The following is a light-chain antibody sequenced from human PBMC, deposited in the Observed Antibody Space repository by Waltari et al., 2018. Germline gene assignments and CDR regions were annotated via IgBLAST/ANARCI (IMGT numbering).Light chain of an antibody. J-gene: IGKJ2*01. CDR1: QSVSSN. V-gene: IGKV3-15*01. CDR3: QQYNNWPPAYT. CDR2: GAS. Sequence: EIVMTQPPATLSVSQGERATLSSRASQSVSSNLAWYQQKPGQAPRLLIDGASTRATGIPARFSGSGSGTEFTLTISSLQSEDFAVYYCQQYNNWPPAYTFGQGTKLEIK.